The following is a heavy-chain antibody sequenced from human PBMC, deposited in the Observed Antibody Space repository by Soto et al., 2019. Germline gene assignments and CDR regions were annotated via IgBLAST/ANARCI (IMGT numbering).Heavy chain of an antibody. J-gene: IGHJ4*01. V-gene: IGHV3-23*01. CDR3: AKGRGGSGSLTPRVDF. CDR2: ISGGGDTT. D-gene: IGHD3-10*01. Sequence: EVQLLESGGGLVQPGGSLRLSCAASGFTFNNYAMTWVRQAPGKGLEWVSAISGGGDTTSYADSVKGRFTVSRDGSKNTLYLQMSSLRAEDTALYYCAKGRGGSGSLTPRVDFWGHATLVTVSS. CDR1: GFTFNNYA.